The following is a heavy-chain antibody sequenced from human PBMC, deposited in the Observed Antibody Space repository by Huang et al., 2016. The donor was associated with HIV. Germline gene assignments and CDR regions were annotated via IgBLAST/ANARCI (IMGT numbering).Heavy chain of an antibody. CDR3: ARLRGPQVTLNWLDP. CDR1: GYTFFTYS. Sequence: QVQLVQSGPEMKKPGASVNVSCKSSGYTFFTYSISWVRQAPGQGLEWRGWGSTYTGNTNYAQKCQGRLTLTTDVSTSSAYMELKNLRSDDTAVYYCARLRGPQVTLNWLDPWGQGTLVTVSS. V-gene: IGHV1-18*01. J-gene: IGHJ5*02. CDR2: GSTYTGNT. D-gene: IGHD3-10*01.